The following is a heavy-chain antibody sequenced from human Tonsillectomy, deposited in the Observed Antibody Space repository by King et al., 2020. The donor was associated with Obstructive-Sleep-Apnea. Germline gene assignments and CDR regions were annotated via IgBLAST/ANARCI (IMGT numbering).Heavy chain of an antibody. Sequence: QLQESGPGLVKPSETLSLTCTVSGYSISSGYYWGWIRQPPGKGLEWIGSIYHSGSTYYNPSLKSRVTISVDTSKNQFSLKLSSVTAADTAVYYCARTAMVTDYFDYWGQGTLVTVSS. V-gene: IGHV4-38-2*02. D-gene: IGHD5-18*01. CDR1: GYSISSGYY. CDR2: IYHSGST. J-gene: IGHJ4*02. CDR3: ARTAMVTDYFDY.